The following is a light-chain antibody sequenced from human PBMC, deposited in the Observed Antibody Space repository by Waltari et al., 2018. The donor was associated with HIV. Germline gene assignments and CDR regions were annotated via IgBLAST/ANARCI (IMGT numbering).Light chain of an antibody. CDR3: CSXXGVXNXFXL. V-gene: IGLV2-23*02. CDR1: TINI. J-gene: IGLJ2*01. CDR2: EVX. Sequence: QSALTQPASVSGSPGQSLTIACTRPTINIVSRYQQHPGTAPNIIIYEVXXXPSGVSDLFSASXXGXTXXLTIXVXXAXDEAXYXXCSXXGVXNXFXLFGGGTKLTVL.